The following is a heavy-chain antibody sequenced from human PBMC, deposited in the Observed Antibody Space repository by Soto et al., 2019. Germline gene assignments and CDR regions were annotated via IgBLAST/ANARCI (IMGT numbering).Heavy chain of an antibody. CDR2: IYPNTGGT. CDR1: GYTFTAYY. V-gene: IGHV1-2*04. J-gene: IGHJ6*02. D-gene: IGHD6-19*01. CDR3: ARDGVRYLAVAGVVDYYYDMDV. Sequence: GASVKVSCKASGYTFTAYYIHWLRQAPGQGLEWMGWIYPNTGGTNFAQKFQGWVTMTRDTSISTAYMELNRLRSDDTAVYYCARDGVRYLAVAGVVDYYYDMDVWGQGTTVTVSS.